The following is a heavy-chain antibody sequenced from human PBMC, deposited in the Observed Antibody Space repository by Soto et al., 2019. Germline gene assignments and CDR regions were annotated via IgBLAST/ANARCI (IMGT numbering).Heavy chain of an antibody. CDR1: EGTFSSYT. J-gene: IGHJ4*02. V-gene: IGHV1-69*02. CDR2: IIPILGIA. CDR3: AIPPPVNYGDYGPSVDY. D-gene: IGHD4-17*01. Sequence: QVQLVQSGAEVKKPGSSVKVSCKASEGTFSSYTISWVRQAPGQGLEWMGRIIPILGIANYAQKFQGRVTITADKSTSTAYMELSSLRSEDTAVYYCAIPPPVNYGDYGPSVDYWGQGTLVTVSS.